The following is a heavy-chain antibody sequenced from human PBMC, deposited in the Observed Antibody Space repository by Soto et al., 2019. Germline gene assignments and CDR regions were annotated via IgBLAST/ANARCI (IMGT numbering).Heavy chain of an antibody. CDR2: ISSSSSYI. V-gene: IGHV3-21*01. D-gene: IGHD3-22*01. Sequence: GGSLRLSCAASGFTFSSYSMNWVRQAPGKGLEWVSSISSSSSYIYYADSVKGRFTISRDNAKNSLYLQMNSLRAEDTAVYYCASPLYYDSSGYEAFDILCQGTMVTVSS. J-gene: IGHJ3*02. CDR3: ASPLYYDSSGYEAFDI. CDR1: GFTFSSYS.